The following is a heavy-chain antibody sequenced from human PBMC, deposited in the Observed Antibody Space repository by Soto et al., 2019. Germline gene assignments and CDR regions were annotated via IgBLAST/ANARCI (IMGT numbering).Heavy chain of an antibody. CDR3: VTLFGAAATFDY. Sequence: SETLSLTCTVSGGSISSGDYYWSWIRQPPGKGLEWIGYISYSGSTYYNPSLKSRLTISVDTSKNQFSLKLTSVTAADTAVYYCVTLFGAAATFDYWGQGTLVTVSS. J-gene: IGHJ4*02. V-gene: IGHV4-30-4*01. CDR1: GGSISSGDYY. CDR2: ISYSGST. D-gene: IGHD6-13*01.